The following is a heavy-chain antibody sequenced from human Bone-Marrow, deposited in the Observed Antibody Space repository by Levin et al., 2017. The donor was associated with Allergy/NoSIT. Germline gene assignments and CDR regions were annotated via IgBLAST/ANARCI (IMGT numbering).Heavy chain of an antibody. Sequence: AGESLKISCAASGFSFSGYGMHWVRQTPGKGLEWVAGVSHDGRNTYYADSVKGRFTISRDNSKHTLYLQMKSLRSDDTATYYCARVFVGATKVGGIPFDYWGQGTLVTVSS. J-gene: IGHJ4*02. CDR3: ARVFVGATKVGGIPFDY. CDR2: VSHDGRNT. V-gene: IGHV3-30*03. D-gene: IGHD1-26*01. CDR1: GFSFSGYG.